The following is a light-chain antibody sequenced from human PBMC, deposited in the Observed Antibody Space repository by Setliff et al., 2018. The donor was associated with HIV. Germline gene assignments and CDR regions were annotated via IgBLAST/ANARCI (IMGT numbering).Light chain of an antibody. CDR1: SSDVGNYNL. V-gene: IGLV2-23*02. CDR2: EVS. J-gene: IGLJ2*01. Sequence: QSALTQPASVSGSPGQSITISCTGTSSDVGNYNLVSWYQHHPGKAPKLMIFEVSKRPSGVSNRFSGSKSGNTASLTISGLQAGDEADYYCCSYAGSNTYVVFGGGTK. CDR3: CSYAGSNTYVV.